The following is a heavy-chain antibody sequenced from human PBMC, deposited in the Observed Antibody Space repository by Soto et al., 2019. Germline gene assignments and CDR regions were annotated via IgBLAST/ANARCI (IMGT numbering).Heavy chain of an antibody. CDR2: IIPIFGTA. CDR1: GGTFSSYA. J-gene: IGHJ6*02. D-gene: IGHD3-10*01. CDR3: ARAPYYYGSGSYPAYYYYGMDV. V-gene: IGHV1-69*13. Sequence: GASVKVSCKASGGTFSSYAISWVRQAPGQGLEWMGGIIPIFGTANYAQKFQGRVTITADESTSTAYMELSSLRSEDTAVYYCARAPYYYGSGSYPAYYYYGMDVWGQGTTVTVSS.